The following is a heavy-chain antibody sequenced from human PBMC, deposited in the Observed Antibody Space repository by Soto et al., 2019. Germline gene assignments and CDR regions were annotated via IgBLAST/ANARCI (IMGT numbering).Heavy chain of an antibody. D-gene: IGHD1-26*01. Sequence: PSQTLSLTCXITGDSVPSNSAGWSWVRQSPSRGLEWLGRTYYRSKWYYEYAVSVRGRITINPDTSKNQYSLQLNSVTPEDTAVYFCARGEQYSGRIFDYWGQGTLVTVSS. J-gene: IGHJ4*01. V-gene: IGHV6-1*01. CDR2: TYYRSKWYY. CDR1: GDSVPSNSAG. CDR3: ARGEQYSGRIFDY.